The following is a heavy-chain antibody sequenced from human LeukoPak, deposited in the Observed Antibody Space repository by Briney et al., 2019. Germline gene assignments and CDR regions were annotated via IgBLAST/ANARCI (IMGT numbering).Heavy chain of an antibody. CDR2: IYHSGST. J-gene: IGHJ6*02. D-gene: IGHD2-15*01. CDR3: ARVQSEVVVAATRSYYYYGMDV. CDR1: GGSISSSNW. V-gene: IGHV4-4*02. Sequence: SETLSPTCAVSGGSISSSNWWSWVRQPPGKGLEWIGEIYHSGSTNYNPSLKSRVTISVDTSKNQFSLKLSSVTAADTAVYYCARVQSEVVVAATRSYYYYGMDVWGQGTTVTVSS.